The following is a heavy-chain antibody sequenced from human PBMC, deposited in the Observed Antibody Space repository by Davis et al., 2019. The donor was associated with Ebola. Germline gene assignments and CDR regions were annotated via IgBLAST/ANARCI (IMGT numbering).Heavy chain of an antibody. D-gene: IGHD1-26*01. V-gene: IGHV4-4*02. CDR1: GGSISSSNW. CDR3: ARGGLVGAPFDC. J-gene: IGHJ4*02. Sequence: MPSETLSLTCAVSGGSISSSNWWSWVRQPPGKGLEWIGEIYHSGSINYNPSLKSRVTISVDKSKNQFSLNLSSVTAADTAVYYCARGGLVGAPFDCWGQGTLVTVSS. CDR2: IYHSGSI.